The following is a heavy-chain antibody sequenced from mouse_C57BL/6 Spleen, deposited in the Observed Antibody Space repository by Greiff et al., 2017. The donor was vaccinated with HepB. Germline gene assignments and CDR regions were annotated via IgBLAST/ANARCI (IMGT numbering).Heavy chain of an antibody. V-gene: IGHV1-4*01. Sequence: VQLQQSGAELARPGASVKMSCKASGYTFTSCTMHWVKQRPGQGLEWIGYINPSSGYTKYNQKFKDKATLTADKSSSTAYMQLSSLTSEDSAVYYCARGGYYGSSPAMDYWGQGTSVTVSS. J-gene: IGHJ4*01. D-gene: IGHD1-1*01. CDR1: GYTFTSCT. CDR3: ARGGYYGSSPAMDY. CDR2: INPSSGYT.